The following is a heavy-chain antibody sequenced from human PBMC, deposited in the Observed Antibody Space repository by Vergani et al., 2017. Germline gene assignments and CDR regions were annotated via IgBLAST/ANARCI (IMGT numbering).Heavy chain of an antibody. D-gene: IGHD3-22*01. J-gene: IGHJ4*02. CDR1: GYKFTNYW. Sequence: EVQLVQSGAEVKKPGESLKISCKGSGYKFTNYWIVWVRQMPGKGLECMGIIYPGYSDNRYSPSFQGPDTTAADKSISTADLQWSSLKASDTAMYYCAKQQYYYDSSGYHGNFDYWGQGTLVTVAS. CDR3: AKQQYYYDSSGYHGNFDY. CDR2: IYPGYSDN. V-gene: IGHV5-51*01.